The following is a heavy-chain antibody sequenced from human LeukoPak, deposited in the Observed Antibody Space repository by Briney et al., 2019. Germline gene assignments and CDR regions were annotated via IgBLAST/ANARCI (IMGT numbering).Heavy chain of an antibody. V-gene: IGHV4-39*07. CDR3: ARGSRKRRVGATFDP. D-gene: IGHD1-26*01. CDR1: GVSISGSSSY. J-gene: IGHJ5*02. CDR2: IYYSGGT. Sequence: SETLSLTCTVSGVSISGSSSYWGWIRQPPGKGLEWIGSIYYSGGTYYNPSLKSRVTISVDTSKNQFSLKLSSVTAADTAVYYRARGSRKRRVGATFDPWGQGTLVTVSS.